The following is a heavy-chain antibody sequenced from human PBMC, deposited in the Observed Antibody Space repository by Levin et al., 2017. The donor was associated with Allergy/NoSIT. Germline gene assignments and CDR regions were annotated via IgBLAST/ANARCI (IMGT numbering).Heavy chain of an antibody. J-gene: IGHJ4*02. V-gene: IGHV4-39*06. CDR3: ARSPAVAAAPHYLDH. CDR2: MSSAGHT. D-gene: IGHD2-2*01. Sequence: PSETLSLTCTVSGDSIITDNYFWGWVRQPPGTGLEWVGSMSSAGHTYHNPSLNSRVTISLETSKNQLTLRLHSLTAADTALYFCARSPAVAAAPHYLDHGGQGTQVTVSS. CDR1: GDSIITDNYF.